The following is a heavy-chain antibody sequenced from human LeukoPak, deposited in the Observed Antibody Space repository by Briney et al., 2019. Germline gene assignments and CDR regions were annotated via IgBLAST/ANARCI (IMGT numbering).Heavy chain of an antibody. J-gene: IGHJ5*02. Sequence: GGSLRLSCAASGFTFSSYGMHWVRQAPGKGLEWVAVIWYDGSNKYYADSVKGLFTISRDNSKNTLYLQMNSLRAEDTAVYYCARALAYNWFDPWGQGTLVTVSS. CDR3: ARALAYNWFDP. CDR1: GFTFSSYG. D-gene: IGHD3-3*02. CDR2: IWYDGSNK. V-gene: IGHV3-33*01.